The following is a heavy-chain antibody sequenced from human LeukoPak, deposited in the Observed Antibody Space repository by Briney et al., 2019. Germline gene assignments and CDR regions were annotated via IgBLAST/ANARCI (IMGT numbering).Heavy chain of an antibody. J-gene: IGHJ6*03. CDR1: GYTFTGYY. CDR3: ARAQGVVPAAMSSYYYYYMDV. V-gene: IGHV1-2*02. CDR2: INPNSGGT. D-gene: IGHD2-2*01. Sequence: GASVKVSCKASGYTFTGYYMYWVRQAPGQGLEWMGWINPNSGGTNYAQKFQGRVTMTRDTSISTAYMELSRLRSDDTAVYYCARAQGVVPAAMSSYYYYYMDVWGKGTTVTVSS.